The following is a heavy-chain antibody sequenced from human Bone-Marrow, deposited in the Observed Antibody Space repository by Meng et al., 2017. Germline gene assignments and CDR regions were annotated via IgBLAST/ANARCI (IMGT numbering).Heavy chain of an antibody. CDR2: ISYVESNK. D-gene: IGHD5-12*01. J-gene: IGHJ4*02. V-gene: IGHV3-30*01. Sequence: GESLKISCSASGFTFSLYAIHWVRQAPGKGLEWVAVISYVESNKYYADSVKGRFTISRDNSKNTLYLQMHSLRAEDTAVYYCARDPRGDIGYYFDHWGQGTLVTVSS. CDR1: GFTFSLYA. CDR3: ARDPRGDIGYYFDH.